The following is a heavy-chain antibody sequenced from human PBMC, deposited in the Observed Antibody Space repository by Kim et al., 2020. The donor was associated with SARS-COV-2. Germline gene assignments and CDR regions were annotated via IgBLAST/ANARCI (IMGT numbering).Heavy chain of an antibody. Sequence: GGSLRLSCAASGFTFSSYGMHWVRQAPGKGLEWVAVISYDGSNKYYADSVKGRFTISRDNSKNTLYLQMNSLRAEDTAVYYCAKDQDGGSPLGVWGQGTLVTVSS. V-gene: IGHV3-30*18. D-gene: IGHD1-26*01. CDR3: AKDQDGGSPLGV. CDR2: ISYDGSNK. J-gene: IGHJ4*02. CDR1: GFTFSSYG.